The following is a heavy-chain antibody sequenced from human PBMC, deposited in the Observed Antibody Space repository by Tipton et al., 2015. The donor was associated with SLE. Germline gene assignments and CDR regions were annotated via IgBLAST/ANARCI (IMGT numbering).Heavy chain of an antibody. D-gene: IGHD3-22*01. CDR2: IYTSGST. J-gene: IGHJ3*02. Sequence: TLSLTCTVSGGSISSYYWSWIRQPPGKGLEWIGYIYTSGSTNYNPSLKSRVTISVDTSKNQFSLKLSSVTAADTAVYYCARGHDSSGYSPGAFDIWGQGTMVTVSS. CDR1: GGSISSYY. CDR3: ARGHDSSGYSPGAFDI. V-gene: IGHV4-4*08.